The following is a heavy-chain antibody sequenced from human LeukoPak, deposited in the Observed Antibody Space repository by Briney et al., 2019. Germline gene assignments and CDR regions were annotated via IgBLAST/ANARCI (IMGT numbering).Heavy chain of an antibody. CDR3: ARARGNFGVFSPYYFDY. D-gene: IGHD3-3*01. CDR2: IYHSGST. J-gene: IGHJ4*02. Sequence: SGTLSLTCAVSGGSISSSNWWSWVRQPPGKGLEWIGEIYHSGSTNYNPSLKSRVTISVDKSKNQFSLKLSSVTAADTAVYYCARARGNFGVFSPYYFDYWGQGTLVTVSS. V-gene: IGHV4-4*02. CDR1: GGSISSSNW.